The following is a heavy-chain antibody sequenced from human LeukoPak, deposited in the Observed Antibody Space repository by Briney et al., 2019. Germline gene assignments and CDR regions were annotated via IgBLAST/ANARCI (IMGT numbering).Heavy chain of an antibody. CDR2: ISGSGGST. Sequence: PGGSLRLSCAASGFTFSSYAMSWVRQAPGKGLEWVSAISGSGGSTYYADSVKGRFTISRYNSKNTLYLQMNSLRAEDTAVYYCAKDGVGRTYYYYMDVWGKGTTVTVSS. CDR1: GFTFSSYA. CDR3: AKDGVGRTYYYYMDV. V-gene: IGHV3-23*01. D-gene: IGHD1-26*01. J-gene: IGHJ6*03.